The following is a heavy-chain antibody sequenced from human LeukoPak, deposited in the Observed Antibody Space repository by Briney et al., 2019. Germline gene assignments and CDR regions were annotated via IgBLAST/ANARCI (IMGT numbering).Heavy chain of an antibody. D-gene: IGHD3-22*01. V-gene: IGHV5-51*01. CDR3: ARRQVVVDPYLSTGANDY. J-gene: IGHJ4*02. CDR1: GYSFTSYW. Sequence: PGESLKISCKGSGYSFTSYWIGWVRQMPGKGLECMGIIYPGDSDTRYSPSFQGQVTISADKSISTAYLQWSSLKASDTAMYYCARRQVVVDPYLSTGANDYWGQGTLVTVSS. CDR2: IYPGDSDT.